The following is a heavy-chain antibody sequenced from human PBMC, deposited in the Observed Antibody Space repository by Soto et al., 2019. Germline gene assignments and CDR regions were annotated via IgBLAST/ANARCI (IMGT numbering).Heavy chain of an antibody. J-gene: IGHJ5*02. V-gene: IGHV3-21*01. CDR3: VRDSRIVATPAMASVGFDP. Sequence: EVQLVESGGGLVKPGGSLRLYCATSGFTFSSYAINWVREAPGKDPEWISSSSTGSTNVYYADSLKGRFTISRDNAKNSLYLQMDSLRAEDTAVYYCVRDSRIVATPAMASVGFDPWGQGTLVTVSS. D-gene: IGHD2-2*01. CDR2: SSTGSTNV. CDR1: GFTFSSYA.